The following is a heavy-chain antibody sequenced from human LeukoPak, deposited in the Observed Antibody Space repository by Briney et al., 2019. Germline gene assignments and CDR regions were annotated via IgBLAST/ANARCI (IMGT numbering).Heavy chain of an antibody. Sequence: ASVKVSCKASGFSFTTYYMHWVRQAPGQGLEWMGIINPSGGSTSYAQKFQGRVTMTRDTSTSTVYMELSSLRSEDTAVYYCARALYSGSYSLNYWGQGTLVTVSS. CDR2: INPSGGST. J-gene: IGHJ4*02. CDR1: GFSFTTYY. V-gene: IGHV1-46*01. D-gene: IGHD1-26*01. CDR3: ARALYSGSYSLNY.